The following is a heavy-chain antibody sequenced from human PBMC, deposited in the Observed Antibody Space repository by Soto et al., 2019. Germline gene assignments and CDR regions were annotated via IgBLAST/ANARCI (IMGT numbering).Heavy chain of an antibody. D-gene: IGHD6-19*01. CDR2: ISYSGST. CDR3: ARGGRSIAVAGTPYAFDI. V-gene: IGHV4-30-4*01. CDR1: GGSISSGDYY. J-gene: IGHJ3*02. Sequence: QVQLQESGPGLVKPSQTLSLTCTVSGGSISSGDYYWSWIRQPPGKGLEWIGYISYSGSTYYNPSLKSRLAISIDTSKKQFSLQLSSVTAADTAVYYCARGGRSIAVAGTPYAFDIWGQGTMVTVSS.